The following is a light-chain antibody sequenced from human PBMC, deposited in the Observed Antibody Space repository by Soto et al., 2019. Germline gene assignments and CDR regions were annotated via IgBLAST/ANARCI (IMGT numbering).Light chain of an antibody. Sequence: IVLTQSPGTLSLSPGERATLSCRASQSVSSNYLAWYQQKPDQAPRLLIYGASSRATGLPDRFSGSGSGTDFTLTISRLEPEDFAVYYCQQYGSSPITFCQGTRLENK. CDR1: QSVSSNY. V-gene: IGKV3-20*01. CDR2: GAS. CDR3: QQYGSSPIT. J-gene: IGKJ5*01.